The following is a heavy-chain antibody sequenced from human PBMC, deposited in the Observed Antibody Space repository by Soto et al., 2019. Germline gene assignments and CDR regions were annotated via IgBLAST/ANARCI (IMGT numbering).Heavy chain of an antibody. D-gene: IGHD5-12*01. CDR1: GGSISSGGYS. V-gene: IGHV4-30-2*01. CDR2: IYHSGST. Sequence: PSETLSLTCAVSGGSISSGGYSWSWIRQPPGKGLEWIGYIYHSGSTYYNPSLKSRVTISVDRSKNQFSLYLQMNSLRAEDTAVYYCAGAYSGYDTPPDYFDYWGQGTLVTVSS. J-gene: IGHJ4*02. CDR3: AGAYSGYDTPPDYFDY.